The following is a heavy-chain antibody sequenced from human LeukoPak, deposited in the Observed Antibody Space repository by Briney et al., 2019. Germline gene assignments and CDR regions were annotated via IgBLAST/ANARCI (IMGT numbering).Heavy chain of an antibody. D-gene: IGHD3-9*01. V-gene: IGHV4-4*02. Sequence: NPSETLSLTCDVSGGSITQTNYWTWVRQPPGKGLEWIGEVNLQGSTHYNPSLMGRVAISVATSENHVTLQLTSVTAADTAVYYCARPAGDILTGYYGLWGQGTWVTVSS. J-gene: IGHJ4*02. CDR3: ARPAGDILTGYYGL. CDR2: VNLQGST. CDR1: GGSITQTNY.